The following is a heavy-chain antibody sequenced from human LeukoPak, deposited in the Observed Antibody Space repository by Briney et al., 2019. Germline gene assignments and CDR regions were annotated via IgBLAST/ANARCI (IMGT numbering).Heavy chain of an antibody. CDR3: PRDRKSLWFGGLWEFDY. Sequence: ASVKVSCKASGDTFTGYYMHWVRQAPGQGLEWMGWINPNSGGTNYAQKFQGRVTMTRDTSISTAYMELSRLRSDDTAVYYCPRDRKSLWFGGLWEFDYWGQGTLVTLSS. D-gene: IGHD3-10*01. CDR2: INPNSGGT. V-gene: IGHV1-2*02. J-gene: IGHJ4*02. CDR1: GDTFTGYY.